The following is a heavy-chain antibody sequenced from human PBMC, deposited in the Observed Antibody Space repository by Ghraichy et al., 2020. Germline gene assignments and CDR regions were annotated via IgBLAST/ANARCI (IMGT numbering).Heavy chain of an antibody. CDR1: GGSFSGYY. V-gene: IGHV4-34*01. Sequence: SETLSLTCAVYGGSFSGYYWSWIRQPPGKGLEWIGEINHSGSTNYNPSLKSRVTISVDTSKNQFSLKLSSVTAADTAVYYCARGGPYCGGDCYSSWGQGTLVTVSS. D-gene: IGHD2-21*01. J-gene: IGHJ5*02. CDR3: ARGGPYCGGDCYSS. CDR2: INHSGST.